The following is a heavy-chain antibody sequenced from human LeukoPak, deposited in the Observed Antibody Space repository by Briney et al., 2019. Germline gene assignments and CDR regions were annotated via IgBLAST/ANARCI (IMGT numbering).Heavy chain of an antibody. CDR3: ARGQWRDGYLWRDFDY. CDR2: ISYDGSNK. Sequence: GGSLRLSCAASGFTFSSYAMHWVRQAPGKGLEWVAVISYDGSNKYYADSVKGRFTISRDNSKNTLYLQMNSLRAEDTAVYYCARGQWRDGYLWRDFDYWGQGTLVTVSS. J-gene: IGHJ4*02. D-gene: IGHD5-24*01. V-gene: IGHV3-30*04. CDR1: GFTFSSYA.